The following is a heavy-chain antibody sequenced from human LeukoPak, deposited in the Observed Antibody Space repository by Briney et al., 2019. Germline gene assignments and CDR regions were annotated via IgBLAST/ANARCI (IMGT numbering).Heavy chain of an antibody. CDR2: IKPNSGDT. D-gene: IGHD3-10*01. J-gene: IGHJ5*02. V-gene: IGHV1-2*02. CDR3: ATNILVRDIINWFDP. Sequence: ASVKVSCKASGYTFTGYYMHWVRQAPGQGLEWMGWIKPNSGDTRSAQKFQGRVIMTRDTSTGTAYMELSSLRYDDTAVYYCATNILVRDIINWFDPWGQGTLVTVSS. CDR1: GYTFTGYY.